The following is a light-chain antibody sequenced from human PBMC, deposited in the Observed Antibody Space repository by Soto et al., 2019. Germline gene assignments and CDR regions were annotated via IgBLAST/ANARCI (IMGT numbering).Light chain of an antibody. V-gene: IGLV2-23*01. CDR2: EGS. CDR3: CSDANSVI. Sequence: QSVLTQPASVSGFPGQSITISCTGTSSDFGNYNLVSWYQQHPGKAPKLMIFEGSKRPSGVSNRFSGSKSDNTASLTISGLQAEDEADYYCCSDANSVIFGGGTQLTVL. J-gene: IGLJ2*01. CDR1: SSDFGNYNL.